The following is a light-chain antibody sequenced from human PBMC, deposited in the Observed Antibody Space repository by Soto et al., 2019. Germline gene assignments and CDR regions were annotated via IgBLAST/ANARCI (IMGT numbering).Light chain of an antibody. V-gene: IGKV1-8*01. Sequence: AIRMTQSPSSLSASTGDRVTIGLLASQGISSFLAWYQQKSGKAPNLLIYAVSTLQSGVPSRFSGSGSGTECTLTISSLQPDDFATYYCQHYNSYSEAFGQGTKV. CDR3: QHYNSYSEA. CDR2: AVS. CDR1: QGISSF. J-gene: IGKJ1*01.